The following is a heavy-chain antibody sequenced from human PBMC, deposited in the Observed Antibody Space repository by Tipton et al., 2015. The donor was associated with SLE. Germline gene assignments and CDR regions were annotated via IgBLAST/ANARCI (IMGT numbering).Heavy chain of an antibody. D-gene: IGHD3-22*01. CDR3: AREGMVVVIPYAFDI. J-gene: IGHJ3*02. Sequence: TLSLTCTVSGGSISSHYWSWIRQPPVKGLEWIGYIYYSGSTNYNPSLKSRVTISLDTSKNQFSLKLSSVTAADTAVYYCAREGMVVVIPYAFDIWGQGTMVTVSS. CDR2: IYYSGST. V-gene: IGHV4-59*11. CDR1: GGSISSHY.